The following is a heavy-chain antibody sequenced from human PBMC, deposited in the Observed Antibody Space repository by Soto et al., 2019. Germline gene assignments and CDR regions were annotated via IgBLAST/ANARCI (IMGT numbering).Heavy chain of an antibody. J-gene: IGHJ4*02. D-gene: IGHD2-2*01. Sequence: GASVKVSCKASGYTFTTYYIHWVRQAPGQGLEWMGIINPSTGSTVYTQKFQGRVTLTRDTSTSTVYMELSSLTSDDTAVYFCARDDVPAAMTVSADWGQGTLVTGTS. CDR2: INPSTGST. CDR3: ARDDVPAAMTVSAD. CDR1: GYTFTTYY. V-gene: IGHV1-46*01.